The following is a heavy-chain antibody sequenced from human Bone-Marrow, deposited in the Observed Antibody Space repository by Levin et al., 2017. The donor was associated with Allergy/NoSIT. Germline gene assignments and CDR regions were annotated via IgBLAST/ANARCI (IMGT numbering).Heavy chain of an antibody. V-gene: IGHV5-51*01. D-gene: IGHD2-2*01. Sequence: GESLKISCQGFGYDFSSHWIAWVRQMSGKGLEWMGIIYPEDSDTRYSPSFQGQVTISADTSISTAYLQWSSLKAPDSAMYFCARLARGYCVSSSRCYVDLWYFDLWGRGTVVTVSS. CDR1: GYDFSSHW. CDR2: IYPEDSDT. CDR3: ARLARGYCVSSSRCYVDLWYFDL. J-gene: IGHJ2*01.